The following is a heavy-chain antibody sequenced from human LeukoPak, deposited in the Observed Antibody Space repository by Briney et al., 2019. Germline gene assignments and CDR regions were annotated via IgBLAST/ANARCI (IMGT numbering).Heavy chain of an antibody. CDR3: ARGYCSSTSCYGVYYYYGMDV. D-gene: IGHD2-2*01. CDR2: IIPIFGTA. CDR1: GGTFGSYA. V-gene: IGHV1-69*13. J-gene: IGHJ6*04. Sequence: ASVKVSCKASGGTFGSYAISWVRQAPGQGLEWMGGIIPIFGTANYAQKFQGRVTITADESTSTAYMELSSLRSEDTAVYYCARGYCSSTSCYGVYYYYGMDVWGKGTTVTVSS.